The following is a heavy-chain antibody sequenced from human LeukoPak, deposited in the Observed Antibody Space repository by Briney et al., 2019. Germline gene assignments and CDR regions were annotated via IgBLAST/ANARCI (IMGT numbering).Heavy chain of an antibody. CDR3: ASASDRDAFDI. CDR2: IYYSGST. CDR1: GGSISSYY. V-gene: IGHV4-59*08. Sequence: ASETLSLTCTVSGGSISSYYWSWIRQPPGKGLEWIGYIYYSGSTNYNPSLKSRVTISVDTSKNQFSLKLSSVTAADTAVYYCASASDRDAFDIWGQGTMVTVSS. J-gene: IGHJ3*02.